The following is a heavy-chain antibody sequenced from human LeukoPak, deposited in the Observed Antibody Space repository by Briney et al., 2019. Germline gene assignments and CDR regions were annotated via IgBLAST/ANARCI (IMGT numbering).Heavy chain of an antibody. CDR1: GFTFSSYN. D-gene: IGHD1-26*01. CDR3: ARENTYSESYLTHFDY. CDR2: ISSSSTYI. Sequence: GGSLRLSCAASGFTFSSYNMNWVRQAPGKWLEWVSSISSSSTYIYYADSVKGRFTIFRDNAKNSLYLQMNSPRAEDTAVYYCARENTYSESYLTHFDYWGQGTLVTVSS. V-gene: IGHV3-21*01. J-gene: IGHJ4*02.